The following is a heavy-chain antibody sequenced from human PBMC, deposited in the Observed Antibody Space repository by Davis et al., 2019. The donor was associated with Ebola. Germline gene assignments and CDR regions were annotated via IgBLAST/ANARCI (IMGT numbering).Heavy chain of an antibody. Sequence: PGGSLRLSCAASGFTFSSYSMNWVRQAPGKGLEWVSSISSSSSYIYYADSVKGRFTISRDNAKNSLYLQMNSLRAEDTAVYYCARDTGEGYYYYMDVWGKGTTVTVSS. V-gene: IGHV3-21*01. J-gene: IGHJ6*03. CDR3: ARDTGEGYYYYMDV. D-gene: IGHD7-27*01. CDR2: ISSSSSYI. CDR1: GFTFSSYS.